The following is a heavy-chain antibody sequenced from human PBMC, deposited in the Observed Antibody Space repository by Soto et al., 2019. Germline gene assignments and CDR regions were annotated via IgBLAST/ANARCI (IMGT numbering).Heavy chain of an antibody. D-gene: IGHD1-26*01. J-gene: IGHJ4*02. CDR1: GFTFSSHA. CDR2: ISSDGSNK. V-gene: IGHV3-30-3*01. CDR3: ARDDEGGSDCDLGY. Sequence: QVQLVESGGGVVQPGRSLRLSCAVSGFTFSSHAMHWVRQAPGKGLEWVTLISSDGSNKYYADSVKGRFTTSRDNSKNPMYLQMNSLRVEETAVYYCARDDEGGSDCDLGYWGQGALVTVSS.